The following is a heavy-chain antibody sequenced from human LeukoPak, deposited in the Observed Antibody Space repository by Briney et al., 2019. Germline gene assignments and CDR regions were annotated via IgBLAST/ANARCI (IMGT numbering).Heavy chain of an antibody. V-gene: IGHV4-30-2*01. CDR2: IFHSGNT. CDR1: GGSISSGGFS. J-gene: IGHJ3*02. D-gene: IGHD3-3*01. CDR3: AAPGEWPHAFDI. Sequence: SQTLSLTCAVSGGSISSGGFSWSWIRQPPGKGLEWIGYIFHSGNTYYNPSLKSRVTISVDRSKNQFSLKLSSVTAADTAVYYCAAPGEWPHAFDIWGQGTMVTVSS.